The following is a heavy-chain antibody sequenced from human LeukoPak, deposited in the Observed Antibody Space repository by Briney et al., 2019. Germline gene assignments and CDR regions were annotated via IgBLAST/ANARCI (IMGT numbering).Heavy chain of an antibody. CDR3: ARAEYGDYSEYFDY. V-gene: IGHV4-30-4*01. CDR1: GGSISSGDYY. D-gene: IGHD4-17*01. Sequence: SQTLSLTCTVSGGSISSGDYYWSWIRQPPGKGLEWIGYIYYSGSTYYNPSLKSRVTISVDTSKNQFSLKLSSVTAADTAVYYCARAEYGDYSEYFDYWGQGTLVTVSS. J-gene: IGHJ4*02. CDR2: IYYSGST.